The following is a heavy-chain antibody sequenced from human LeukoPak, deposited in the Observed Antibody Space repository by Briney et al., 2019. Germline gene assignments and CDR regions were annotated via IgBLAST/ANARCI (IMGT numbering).Heavy chain of an antibody. J-gene: IGHJ3*02. V-gene: IGHV4-34*01. Sequence: SETLSLTCAVYGGSFSGYYWSWIRQPPGKGLEWIGEINHSGSTNYNPSRKSRVTISVDTSKNQFSLKLSSVTAADTAVYYCARVPYYYDSSGYRDAFDIWGQGTMVTVSS. CDR2: INHSGST. D-gene: IGHD3-22*01. CDR1: GGSFSGYY. CDR3: ARVPYYYDSSGYRDAFDI.